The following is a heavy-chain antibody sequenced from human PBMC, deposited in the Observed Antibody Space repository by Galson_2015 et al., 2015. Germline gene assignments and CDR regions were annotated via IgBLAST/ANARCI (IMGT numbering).Heavy chain of an antibody. CDR1: GFTFSSYE. CDR3: ARDGVGGQGWFDP. Sequence: SLRLSCAASGFTFSSYEMNWVRQAPGKGLEWVSYISSSGGFIYYADSVKGRFTISRDNARNSLYLQMNSLRAEDTAVYHCARDGVGGQGWFDPWGQGTLVTVFS. CDR2: ISSSGGFI. D-gene: IGHD3-10*01. J-gene: IGHJ5*02. V-gene: IGHV3-48*03.